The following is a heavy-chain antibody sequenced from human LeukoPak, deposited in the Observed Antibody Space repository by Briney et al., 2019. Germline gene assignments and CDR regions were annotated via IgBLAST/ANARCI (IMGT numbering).Heavy chain of an antibody. Sequence: SETLSLTCTVSGGSISSYYWSWIRQPAGKGLEWIGRIYTSGSTNYNPSLKSRVTMSVDTSKNQFSLKLSSVTAADTAVYYCARRSIAAAGTGYYYYYYMDVWGKGTTVTISS. J-gene: IGHJ6*03. V-gene: IGHV4-4*07. CDR2: IYTSGST. D-gene: IGHD6-13*01. CDR3: ARRSIAAAGTGYYYYYYMDV. CDR1: GGSISSYY.